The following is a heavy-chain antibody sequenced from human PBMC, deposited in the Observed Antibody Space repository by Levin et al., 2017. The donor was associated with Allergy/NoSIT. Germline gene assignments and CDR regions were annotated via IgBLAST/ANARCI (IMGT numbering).Heavy chain of an antibody. CDR1: GFTFSSYS. J-gene: IGHJ3*02. CDR3: AGMWGGRYCSGGIQPTKCHAFDS. CDR2: ISSSSSTI. Sequence: LSLTCAASGFTFSSYSMNWVRPAPGKGLEWVSYISSSSSTIYYADSVKGRFTISRDNAKNSLYLQMNSLRAEDTAVYYCAGMWGGRYCSGGIQPTKCHAFDSWGQGTMVTVSS. D-gene: IGHD2-15*01. V-gene: IGHV3-48*01.